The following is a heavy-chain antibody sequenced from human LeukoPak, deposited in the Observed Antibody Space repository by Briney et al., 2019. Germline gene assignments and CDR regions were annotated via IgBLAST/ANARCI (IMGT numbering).Heavy chain of an antibody. J-gene: IGHJ5*02. V-gene: IGHV3-21*01. Sequence: PGGSLRLSCAASGFTFSSYSMNWVRQAPGKGLEWVSSISSSSSYIYYADSVKGRFTISRDNAKNSLYLQMNSLRAEDTAVYYCARDPPCSSTSCYWFDPWGQGTLVTVSS. CDR2: ISSSSSYI. D-gene: IGHD2-2*01. CDR3: ARDPPCSSTSCYWFDP. CDR1: GFTFSSYS.